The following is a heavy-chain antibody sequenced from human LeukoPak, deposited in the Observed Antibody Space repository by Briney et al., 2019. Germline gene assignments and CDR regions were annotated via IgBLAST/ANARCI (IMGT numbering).Heavy chain of an antibody. CDR3: ARQTGSGLFILP. D-gene: IGHD3/OR15-3a*01. J-gene: IGHJ4*02. CDR2: IYHSGST. Sequence: SETLSLTCTVSGYSISSGYYWGWIRQPPGKGLEWIGSIYHSGSTYYNPSLKSRVTISVDTSKNQFSLRLTSVTAADTAVYFCARQTGSGLFILPGGQGTLVTVSS. V-gene: IGHV4-38-2*02. CDR1: GYSISSGYY.